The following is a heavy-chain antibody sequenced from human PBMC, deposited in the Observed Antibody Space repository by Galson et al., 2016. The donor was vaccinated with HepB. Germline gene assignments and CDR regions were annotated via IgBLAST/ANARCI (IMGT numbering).Heavy chain of an antibody. CDR1: GYSFTSFW. V-gene: IGHV5-51*01. J-gene: IGHJ3*02. CDR3: ATLDQWMGGFDI. CDR2: IYPDDSDT. Sequence: QSGAEVTKPGESLKISCEGSGYSFTSFWIGWVRQLPGKGLEWMAIIYPDDSDTRYSPSFQGHVTISADKSISTAYLQWSSLKASDTAMYYCATLDQWMGGFDIWGQGTMVTVSS. D-gene: IGHD6-19*01.